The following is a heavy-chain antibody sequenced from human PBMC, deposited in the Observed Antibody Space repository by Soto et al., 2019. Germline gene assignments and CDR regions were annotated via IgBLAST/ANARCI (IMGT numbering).Heavy chain of an antibody. CDR1: GFTFRDYY. Sequence: GGSLRLSCAASGFTFRDYYMSWVRQTPGKGLEWVSYISSSGNNIYYSDSVKGQFTISRDNAKNSLYLQMNNLRAEDTAVYYCARGRGIFGVIKGHYMDVWGKGTTVTVSS. J-gene: IGHJ6*03. CDR3: ARGRGIFGVIKGHYMDV. D-gene: IGHD3-3*01. V-gene: IGHV3-11*01. CDR2: ISSSGNNI.